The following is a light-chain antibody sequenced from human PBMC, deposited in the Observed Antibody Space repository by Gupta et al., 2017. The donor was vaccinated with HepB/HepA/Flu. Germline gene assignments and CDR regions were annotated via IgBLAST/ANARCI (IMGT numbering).Light chain of an antibody. V-gene: IGKV3-20*01. CDR1: QSVSSSY. CDR2: GAS. J-gene: IGKJ5*01. CDR3: HQYGSSPVIT. Sequence: EIVLTQSPGTLSLSPGERATLSCRASQSVSSSYLAWYQQKPGQAPRLLIYGASSRATGIPDRFSGSGSGTDFTLTISRLEPEDFAVFYCHQYGSSPVITFGQGTRLEIK.